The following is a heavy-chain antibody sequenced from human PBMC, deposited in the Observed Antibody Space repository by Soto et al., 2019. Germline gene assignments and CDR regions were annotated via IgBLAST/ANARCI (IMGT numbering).Heavy chain of an antibody. CDR1: GFPFSRYA. CDR2: ISGSGGST. D-gene: IGHD3-16*02. CDR3: AKDHGGFDDYIWGSYRYATTYFDY. J-gene: IGHJ4*02. Sequence: GGSLRLSCAASGFPFSRYAMSWVRQAPGKGLEWVSAISGSGGSTYYADSVKGRFTISRDNSKNTLYLQMNSLRAEDTAVYYCAKDHGGFDDYIWGSYRYATTYFDYWGQGTLVTVSS. V-gene: IGHV3-23*01.